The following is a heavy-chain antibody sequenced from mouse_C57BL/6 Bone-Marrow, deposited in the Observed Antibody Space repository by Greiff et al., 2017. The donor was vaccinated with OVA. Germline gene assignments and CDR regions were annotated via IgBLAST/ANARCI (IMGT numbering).Heavy chain of an antibody. CDR2: IRSKSNNYAT. CDR1: GFSFNTYA. CDR3: VRHEQLRLHAMDY. Sequence: EVQGVESGGGLVQPKGSLKLSCAASGFSFNTYAMNWVRQAPGKGLEWVARIRSKSNNYATYYADSVKDRFTISRDDSESMLYLQMNNLKTEDTAMYYCVRHEQLRLHAMDYWGQGTSVTVSS. V-gene: IGHV10-1*01. D-gene: IGHD3-2*02. J-gene: IGHJ4*01.